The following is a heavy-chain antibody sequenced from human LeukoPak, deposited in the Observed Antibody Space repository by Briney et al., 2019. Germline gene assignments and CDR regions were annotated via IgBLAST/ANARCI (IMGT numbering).Heavy chain of an antibody. CDR2: MYSGGTT. D-gene: IGHD6-13*01. Sequence: SETLSLTCTISDGSINGYYWSWIRQPPGKGLDWIGYMYSGGTTNYSPSLKSRVTISEDMSKNQFSLKLTSVTAADTAVYYCARHSGHSSTNDAFDIWGQGTMVIVSS. J-gene: IGHJ3*02. V-gene: IGHV4-59*01. CDR3: ARHSGHSSTNDAFDI. CDR1: DGSINGYY.